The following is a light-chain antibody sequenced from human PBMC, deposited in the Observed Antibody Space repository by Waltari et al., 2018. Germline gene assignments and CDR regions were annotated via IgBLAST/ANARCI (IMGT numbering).Light chain of an antibody. Sequence: QSALTQPASLSGSPGQSITISCTGTSRDVGNYNYVSWYHHHPGKVPKVIIYEVSNRPAGIASSFAGSKSGNTASLTISGLQADDEADYYCASDTTSDTIVFGTGTGVTVL. V-gene: IGLV2-14*01. CDR1: SRDVGNYNY. J-gene: IGLJ1*01. CDR2: EVS. CDR3: ASDTTSDTIV.